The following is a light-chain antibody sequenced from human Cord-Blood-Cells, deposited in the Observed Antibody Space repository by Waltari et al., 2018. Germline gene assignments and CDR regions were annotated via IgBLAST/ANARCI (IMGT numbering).Light chain of an antibody. Sequence: QSALTRPASVSGSPGQSITISCTGTSSDVGSYNLVSWYQQHPGKAPKLMIYEGSKRPSGVSNRFSGAKSSNTASLTISGLQAEDEADYYCCSYAGSSTWVFGGGTKLTVL. CDR3: CSYAGSSTWV. CDR2: EGS. V-gene: IGLV2-23*01. CDR1: SSDVGSYNL. J-gene: IGLJ3*02.